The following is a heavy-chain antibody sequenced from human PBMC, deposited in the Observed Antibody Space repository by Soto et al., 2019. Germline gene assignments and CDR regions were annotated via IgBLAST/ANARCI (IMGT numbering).Heavy chain of an antibody. J-gene: IGHJ4*02. D-gene: IGHD3-3*01. V-gene: IGHV4-59*01. Sequence: SETLSLTCTVSGGSISSYYWSWIRQPPGKGLEWIGYIYYSGSTNYNPSLKSRVTISVDTSKNQFSLKLSSVTAADTAVYYCARSLGRLEWLYYFDYWGQGTLVTVSS. CDR2: IYYSGST. CDR1: GGSISSYY. CDR3: ARSLGRLEWLYYFDY.